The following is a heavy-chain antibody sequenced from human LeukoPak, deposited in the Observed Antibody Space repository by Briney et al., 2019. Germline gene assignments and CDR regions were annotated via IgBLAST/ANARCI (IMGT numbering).Heavy chain of an antibody. V-gene: IGHV1-46*04. J-gene: IGHJ4*02. CDR3: VRERERGTYFI. Sequence: GASVKVSCKASGYTFTGYYMHWVRQAPGQGLEWMGIINPSGGSTSYPQKLQGRVTMTRDTSTMTVYMELTSLRSEDTAVYYCVRERERGTYFIWGQGTLVTVSS. CDR1: GYTFTGYY. D-gene: IGHD3-10*01. CDR2: INPSGGST.